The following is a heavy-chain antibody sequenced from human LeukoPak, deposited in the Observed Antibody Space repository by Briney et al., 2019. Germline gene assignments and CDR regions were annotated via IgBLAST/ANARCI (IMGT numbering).Heavy chain of an antibody. V-gene: IGHV3-23*01. CDR3: AHISDTIFGVGQGAFDI. D-gene: IGHD3-3*01. CDR2: ISGSGGST. Sequence: GGSLRLSCAASGFTFSSYAMSWVRQAPGKGLEWVSAISGSGGSTYYADSVKGRFTISRDNSKNTLYLQMNSLRAEDTAVYYCAHISDTIFGVGQGAFDIWGQGTMVTVSS. J-gene: IGHJ3*02. CDR1: GFTFSSYA.